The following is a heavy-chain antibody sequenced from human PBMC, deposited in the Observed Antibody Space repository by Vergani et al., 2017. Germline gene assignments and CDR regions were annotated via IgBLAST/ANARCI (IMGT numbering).Heavy chain of an antibody. Sequence: QVQLVESGGGVVQRGGSLRLSCATSGFTLSNYDMQWICHGPGKGLEFVAFIQFDGSNQYYADSVKGRFTLSRDFSKNTLYLQMNSLRTDDTATYYCAKHFRGWGIDYWGQGTQVIVSS. V-gene: IGHV3-30*02. CDR1: GFTLSNYD. CDR3: AKHFRGWGIDY. D-gene: IGHD3-16*01. CDR2: IQFDGSNQ. J-gene: IGHJ4*02.